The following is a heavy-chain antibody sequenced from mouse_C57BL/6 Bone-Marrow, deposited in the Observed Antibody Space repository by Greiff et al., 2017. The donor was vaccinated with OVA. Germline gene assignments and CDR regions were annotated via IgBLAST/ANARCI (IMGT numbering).Heavy chain of an antibody. CDR2: IRSKSSNYAT. D-gene: IGHD2-3*01. Sequence: DVKLVESGGGLVQPKGSLKLSCAASGFTFNTYAMHWVRQAPGKGLEWVARIRSKSSNYATYYADSVKDRFTISRDDSQSMIYLQRNNLKTEDTAMYYCVRERGPDGYVSYWYFDVWGTGTTVTVSS. CDR3: VRERGPDGYVSYWYFDV. CDR1: GFTFNTYA. V-gene: IGHV10-3*01. J-gene: IGHJ1*03.